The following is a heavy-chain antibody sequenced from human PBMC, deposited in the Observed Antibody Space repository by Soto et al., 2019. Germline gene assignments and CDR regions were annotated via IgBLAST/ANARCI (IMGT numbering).Heavy chain of an antibody. D-gene: IGHD6-19*01. CDR1: GFTFSSSW. V-gene: IGHV3-74*01. Sequence: EVQLVESGGGLVQPGGSLRLSCAASGFTFSSSWMHWVRQAPGKGLVWVARINSDGSNTNYADSVKGRFTISRDNAKNALYLQMNSLRAEDTAVDYCAREGQWLVDYWGQGTLVTVSS. CDR3: AREGQWLVDY. J-gene: IGHJ4*02. CDR2: INSDGSNT.